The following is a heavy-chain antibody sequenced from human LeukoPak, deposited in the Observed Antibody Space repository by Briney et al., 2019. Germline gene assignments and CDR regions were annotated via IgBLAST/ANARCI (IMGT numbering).Heavy chain of an antibody. CDR1: GYSFTSYW. J-gene: IGHJ4*02. CDR2: IYPRDSDT. CDR3: ARPQNGGNSGIDY. V-gene: IGHV5-51*01. D-gene: IGHD4-23*01. Sequence: GESLKISCKGSGYSFTSYWIGWVRQMPGKGLEWLGIIYPRDSDTRYSPSFQGQVTISADKSISTAYLQWSSLEASDTAMYYCARPQNGGNSGIDYWGQGTLVTVSS.